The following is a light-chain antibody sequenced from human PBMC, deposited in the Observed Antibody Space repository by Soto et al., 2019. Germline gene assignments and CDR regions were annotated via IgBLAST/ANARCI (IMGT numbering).Light chain of an antibody. J-gene: IGKJ3*01. V-gene: IGKV3-11*01. CDR3: QQRGDWPPFT. CDR2: DAS. CDR1: QSVSSY. Sequence: ETVLTQSPATLALSPGERATLSCRASQSVSSYLAWYQQKPGQAPRLLIYDASNRATGIPARFSGSGTGTDSTLTISSLEPGDVAVYYCQQRGDWPPFTFGPGTKVDIK.